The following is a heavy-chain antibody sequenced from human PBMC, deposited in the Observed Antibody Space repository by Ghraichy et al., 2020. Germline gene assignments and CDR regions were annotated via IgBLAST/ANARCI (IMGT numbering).Heavy chain of an antibody. CDR3: AKERDSSGYYSFRGDYYGMDV. D-gene: IGHD3-22*01. CDR2: TSYDGSNK. Sequence: GGSLRLSCAASGFTFSRYGMHWVRQAPGKGLEWVAVTSYDGSNKNYADSVKGRFTISRDNSKNTLSLQMNSLRAEDTAVYYCAKERDSSGYYSFRGDYYGMDVWGQGTTVTVSS. CDR1: GFTFSRYG. J-gene: IGHJ6*02. V-gene: IGHV3-30*18.